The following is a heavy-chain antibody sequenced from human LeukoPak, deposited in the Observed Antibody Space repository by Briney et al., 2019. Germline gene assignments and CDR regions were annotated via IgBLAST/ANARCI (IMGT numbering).Heavy chain of an antibody. CDR2: INPNSGGT. CDR3: ARDPDSGYGDFDY. V-gene: IGHV1-2*02. D-gene: IGHD5-12*01. CDR1: GYTFTGYY. J-gene: IGHJ4*02. Sequence: GASVKVSCKASGYTFTGYYMHWVRQAPGQGLEWMGWINPNSGGTNYAQKFQGRVTITRNTSISTAYMELSSLRSEDTAVYYCARDPDSGYGDFDYWGQGTLVTVSS.